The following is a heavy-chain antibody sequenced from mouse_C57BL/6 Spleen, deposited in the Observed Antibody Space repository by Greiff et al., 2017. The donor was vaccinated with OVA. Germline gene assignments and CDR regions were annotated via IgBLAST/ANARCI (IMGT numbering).Heavy chain of an antibody. CDR1: GYAFSSYW. CDR2: IYPGDGDT. Sequence: QVQLQQSGAELVKPGASVKISCKASGYAFSSYWMNWVKQRPGKGLEWIGQIYPGDGDTNYNGKFKGKATLTADKSSSTAYMQRSSLTSEDSAVYFCARPLSTHYYAMDYWGQGTSVTVSS. D-gene: IGHD2-1*01. J-gene: IGHJ4*01. CDR3: ARPLSTHYYAMDY. V-gene: IGHV1-80*01.